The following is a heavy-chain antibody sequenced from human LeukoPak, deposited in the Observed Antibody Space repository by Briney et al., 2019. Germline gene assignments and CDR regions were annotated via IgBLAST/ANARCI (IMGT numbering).Heavy chain of an antibody. J-gene: IGHJ4*02. Sequence: PSETLSLTCAVYGGSFSGYYWSWIRQPPGKGLKWIGEINHSGSTNYKPSLKSQVTISVDTSKNQFSLKLSCVTAADTAVYYCARRQSLNSSGTYAHDYWGQGTLVTVSS. CDR1: GGSFSGYY. CDR3: ARRQSLNSSGTYAHDY. D-gene: IGHD3-22*01. V-gene: IGHV4-34*01. CDR2: INHSGST.